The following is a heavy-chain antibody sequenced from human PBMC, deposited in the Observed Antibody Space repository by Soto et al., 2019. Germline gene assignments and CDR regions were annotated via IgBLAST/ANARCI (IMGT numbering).Heavy chain of an antibody. J-gene: IGHJ4*02. Sequence: TSETLSLTCTVSGGSISSGDYYWSWIRQPPGKGLEWIGYIYYSGSTYYNPSLKSRVTISVDTSKNQFSLKLSSVTAADTAVYYCARGFFGVVRYEDYWGQGTLVTVSS. V-gene: IGHV4-30-4*01. CDR2: IYYSGST. D-gene: IGHD3-3*01. CDR3: ARGFFGVVRYEDY. CDR1: GGSISSGDYY.